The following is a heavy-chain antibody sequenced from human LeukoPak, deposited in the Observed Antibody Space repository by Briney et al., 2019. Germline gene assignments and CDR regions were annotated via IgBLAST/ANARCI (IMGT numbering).Heavy chain of an antibody. CDR1: GFTFSSYA. CDR3: ARDAVRRDGYPGAFDY. Sequence: PGRSLRLSCAASGFTFSSYAMHWVRQAPGKGLEWVAVISYDGSNKYYADSVKGRFTISRDNSKNTLYLQMNSLRAEDTAVYYRARDAVRRDGYPGAFDYWGQGTLVTVSS. D-gene: IGHD5-24*01. V-gene: IGHV3-30-3*01. J-gene: IGHJ4*02. CDR2: ISYDGSNK.